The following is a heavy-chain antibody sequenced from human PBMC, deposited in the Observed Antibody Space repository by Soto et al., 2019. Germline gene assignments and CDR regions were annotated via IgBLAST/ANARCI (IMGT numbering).Heavy chain of an antibody. CDR2: IWYDGSNK. Sequence: QVQLVESGGGVVQPGRSLRLSCAASGFTFSSYGMHWVRQAPGKGLEWVAVIWYDGSNKYYADSVKGRFTISRDNSKNTLYLQMNSLRAEDTAVYYCARDGVGAPPDYWGQGTLVTVSS. J-gene: IGHJ4*02. CDR1: GFTFSSYG. CDR3: ARDGVGAPPDY. D-gene: IGHD1-26*01. V-gene: IGHV3-33*01.